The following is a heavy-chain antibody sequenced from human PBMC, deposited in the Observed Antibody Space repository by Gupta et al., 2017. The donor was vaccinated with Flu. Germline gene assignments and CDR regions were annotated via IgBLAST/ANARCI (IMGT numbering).Heavy chain of an antibody. Sequence: EVQLVESGGGLVQPGGSLRLSCAGSGFTFSDYWMNWIRQAPGKGLEWVANIKQDGSEKNYVDSVKGRLTISRENAKNSLYLQIDSLRVEDTAVYYCVAGRGWLFDSWGQGTLVTVSS. CDR3: VAGRGWLFDS. CDR1: GFTFSDYW. J-gene: IGHJ4*02. V-gene: IGHV3-7*02. CDR2: IKQDGSEK. D-gene: IGHD6-19*01.